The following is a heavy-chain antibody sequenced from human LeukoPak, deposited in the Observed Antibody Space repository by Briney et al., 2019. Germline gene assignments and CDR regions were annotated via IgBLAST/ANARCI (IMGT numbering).Heavy chain of an antibody. CDR3: ARVSSSFTRPAPAFDY. Sequence: SETLSLTCTVSGGSISSSNWWSWVRPPPGKGLEWIGEIYHSGSTNYDPSLKSRVTISVDKSKNQFSLKLSSVTAADTAVYYCARVSSSFTRPAPAFDYWGQGTLVTVSS. J-gene: IGHJ4*02. CDR1: GGSISSSNW. D-gene: IGHD6-13*01. CDR2: IYHSGST. V-gene: IGHV4-4*02.